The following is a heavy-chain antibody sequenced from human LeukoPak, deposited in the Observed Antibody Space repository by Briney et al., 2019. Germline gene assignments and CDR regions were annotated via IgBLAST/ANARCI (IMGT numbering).Heavy chain of an antibody. CDR2: IYTSGST. V-gene: IGHV4-61*02. Sequence: SETLSLTCTVSGGSISSGSYYWSWIRQPAGKGLEWIGRIYTSGSTNYNPSLKSRVTISVDTSKNQFSLKLSSGTAADTAGYYCARGSQNYYYYYMDVWGKGTTVTISS. CDR3: ARGSQNYYYYYMDV. J-gene: IGHJ6*03. CDR1: GGSISSGSYY.